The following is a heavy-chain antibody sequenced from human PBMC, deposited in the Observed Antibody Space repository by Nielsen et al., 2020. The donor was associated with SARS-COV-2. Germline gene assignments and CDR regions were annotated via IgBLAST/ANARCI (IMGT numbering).Heavy chain of an antibody. V-gene: IGHV4-31*03. CDR1: GGSLNSGGHF. J-gene: IGHJ3*02. Sequence: SETLSLTCTVSGGSLNSGGHFWSWVRQFPGTGLQWIGYIYYSGDTYYNPSLRSRVSISLDTSQNQFSLNLGSVTAADTAVYYCARGERYYDILTGATHAFDIWGQGTMVTVSS. CDR2: IYYSGDT. D-gene: IGHD3-9*01. CDR3: ARGERYYDILTGATHAFDI.